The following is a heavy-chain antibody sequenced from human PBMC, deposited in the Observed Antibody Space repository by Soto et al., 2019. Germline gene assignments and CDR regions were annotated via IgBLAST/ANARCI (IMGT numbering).Heavy chain of an antibody. Sequence: PWGSLRLSCAVSGVTLSNVWMNWVRQAPGKGPEWVARIKSKTDGGTTDYAAPVKGRFTISRDDSKNTLYLQMNSLKTEDTAVYYCTTLGHYYDSSPLDVWGQGTTVTVSS. J-gene: IGHJ6*02. CDR1: GVTLSNVW. V-gene: IGHV3-15*07. CDR2: IKSKTDGGTT. CDR3: TTLGHYYDSSPLDV. D-gene: IGHD3-22*01.